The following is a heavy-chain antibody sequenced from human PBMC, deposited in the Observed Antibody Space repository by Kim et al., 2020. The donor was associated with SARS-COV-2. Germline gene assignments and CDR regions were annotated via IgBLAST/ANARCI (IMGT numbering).Heavy chain of an antibody. D-gene: IGHD6-13*01. CDR1: GYTLTELS. CDR3: ATGSSWYRPFDY. Sequence: ASVKVSCKVSGYTLTELSMHWVRQAPGKGLEWMGGFDPEDGETIYAQKFQGRVTMTEDTSTDTAYMELSSLRSEDTAMYYCATGSSWYRPFDYWGQGTLVTVSS. V-gene: IGHV1-24*01. CDR2: FDPEDGET. J-gene: IGHJ4*02.